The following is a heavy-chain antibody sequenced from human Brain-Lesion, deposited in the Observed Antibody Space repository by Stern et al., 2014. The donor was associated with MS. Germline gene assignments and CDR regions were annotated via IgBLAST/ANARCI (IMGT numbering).Heavy chain of an antibody. J-gene: IGHJ5*02. CDR1: GDSISGGGFY. Sequence: QVQLVQSGPGLVKPSQPLSFTCTVSGDSISGGGFYWSWIPQHPGKGLEWIGHISYSGNPYYNPSLKSRVTMSVDTSNNQFSLRLGSVTAADTAVYYCARRATYNEWKQIWGGWFDPWGQGTLVTVSS. CDR3: ARRATYNEWKQIWGGWFDP. CDR2: ISYSGNP. D-gene: IGHD5-18*01. V-gene: IGHV4-31*03.